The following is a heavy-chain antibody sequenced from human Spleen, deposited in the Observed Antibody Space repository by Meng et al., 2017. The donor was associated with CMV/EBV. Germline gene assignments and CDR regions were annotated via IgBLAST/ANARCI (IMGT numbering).Heavy chain of an antibody. V-gene: IGHV3-21*01. CDR2: ISSSSSYI. CDR3: ARMNINGYSSLDY. J-gene: IGHJ4*02. Sequence: GGSLRLSCAASGFTFSSYSMNWVRQAPGKGLEWVSSISSSSSYIYYADSVKGRFTISRDNTKNSLYLQMNSLKADDTAVYYCARMNINGYSSLDYWGQGTLVTVSS. CDR1: GFTFSSYS. D-gene: IGHD5-24*01.